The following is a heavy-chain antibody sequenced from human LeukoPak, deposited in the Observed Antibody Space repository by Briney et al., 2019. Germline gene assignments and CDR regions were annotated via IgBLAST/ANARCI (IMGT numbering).Heavy chain of an antibody. Sequence: SVKVSCKASGGTFSSYAISWVRQATGQGLEWMGGIIPIFGTANYAQKFQGRVTITADESTSTAYMELSSLRSEDTAVYYCASIVGLAARSYYYYMDVWGKGTTVTVSS. CDR1: GGTFSSYA. D-gene: IGHD6-6*01. V-gene: IGHV1-69*13. CDR2: IIPIFGTA. CDR3: ASIVGLAARSYYYYMDV. J-gene: IGHJ6*03.